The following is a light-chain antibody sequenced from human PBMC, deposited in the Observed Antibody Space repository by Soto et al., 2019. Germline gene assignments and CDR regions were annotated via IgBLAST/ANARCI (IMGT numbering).Light chain of an antibody. CDR3: QQYNSWPET. CDR2: DAS. V-gene: IGKV3-15*01. Sequence: EIMMTQSPPTLSVSPGETATLYCRASQSVSSSLAWYQQKPGQAPRLFIYDASTRATGIPARFSGSGSGTEFTLTISSLQSEDFAVYYCQQYNSWPETFGQGTKVDI. CDR1: QSVSSS. J-gene: IGKJ1*01.